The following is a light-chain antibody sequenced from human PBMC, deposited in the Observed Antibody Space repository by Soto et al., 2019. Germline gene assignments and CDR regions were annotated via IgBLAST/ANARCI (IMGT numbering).Light chain of an antibody. Sequence: DIQVTQSPSTLSASIGDRVTITCRASQSINSWLAWYQQKPGKASKLLIYDASNLASGVPSRFSGSGSGTEFTLVISSLQPGDFATDYCQQYDTYAYTFGQGTKLEI. CDR1: QSINSW. CDR2: DAS. CDR3: QQYDTYAYT. J-gene: IGKJ2*01. V-gene: IGKV1-5*01.